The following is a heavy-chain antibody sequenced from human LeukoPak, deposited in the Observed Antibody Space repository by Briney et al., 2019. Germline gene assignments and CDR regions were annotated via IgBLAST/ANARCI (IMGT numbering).Heavy chain of an antibody. J-gene: IGHJ4*02. CDR1: GGSISSGDYY. Sequence: SQTLSLTCTVSGGSISSGDYYWSWIRQPPGKGLEWIGYIYYSGSTYYNPSLKSRVTISVDTSKNQFSLKLSSVTAADTAVYYCAREEEAEGALDYWGQGTLVTVSS. CDR2: IYYSGST. V-gene: IGHV4-30-4*01. D-gene: IGHD1-26*01. CDR3: AREEEAEGALDY.